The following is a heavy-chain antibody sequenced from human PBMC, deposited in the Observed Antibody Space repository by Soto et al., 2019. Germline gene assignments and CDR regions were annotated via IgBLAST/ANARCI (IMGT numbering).Heavy chain of an antibody. CDR1: GGSISSSNW. D-gene: IGHD3-10*01. J-gene: IGHJ4*02. CDR3: ARRWGEGRVDY. CDR2: IYHSGST. V-gene: IGHV4-4*02. Sequence: QVQLQESGPGLVKPSGTLSLTCAVSGGSISSSNWWSWVRQPPGKGLQWIGEIYHSGSTNYIPSRKRPVTISVDTSRNQVSLKLSSVTAADTAVYYCARRWGEGRVDYWGQGTLVTVSS.